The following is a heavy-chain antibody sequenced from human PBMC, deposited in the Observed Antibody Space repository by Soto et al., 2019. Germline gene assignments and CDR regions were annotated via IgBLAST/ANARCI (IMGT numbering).Heavy chain of an antibody. V-gene: IGHV6-1*01. D-gene: IGHD4-17*01. J-gene: IGHJ3*02. CDR3: ARERYGDYGRGTFDI. CDR2: TYYRSKWYN. CDR1: GDSVSNNSTA. Sequence: SQTLSLTCVISGDSVSNNSTAWNWIRQCPSRGLEWLGRTYYRSKWYNDYAVSVKSRVIINPDTSKNQFSLQLNSVTPEGTAVYXCARERYGDYGRGTFDIWGQGTMVTVSS.